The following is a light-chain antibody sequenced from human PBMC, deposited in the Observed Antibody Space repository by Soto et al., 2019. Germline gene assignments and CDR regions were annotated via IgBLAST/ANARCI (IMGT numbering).Light chain of an antibody. J-gene: IGKJ1*01. CDR2: TTN. V-gene: IGKV1-39*01. CDR1: QSVRRY. CDR3: QQTESAHQWT. Sequence: SFPAVCVGDTCTINCSKSQSVRRYLNWYKKKHGKDKXLXXXTTNSLQSEVQYWFSGSGSEKHLTPTITRRKHEDFDNYFCQQTESAHQWTFGTGTKVDI.